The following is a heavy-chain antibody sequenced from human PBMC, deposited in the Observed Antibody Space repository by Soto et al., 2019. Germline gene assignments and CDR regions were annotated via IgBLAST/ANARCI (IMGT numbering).Heavy chain of an antibody. V-gene: IGHV4-59*08. CDR3: ARHLWVGSSWYLGAFGI. D-gene: IGHD6-13*01. CDR1: GDSISNYY. J-gene: IGHJ3*02. Sequence: PSETLSLTCTVSGDSISNYYWSWIRQPPGKGLEWIGYIYYSGSTNYNPSPKSRVTISVDTSKNQFSLKLSSVTAADTAVYYCARHLWVGSSWYLGAFGIWGQGTMVTVSS. CDR2: IYYSGST.